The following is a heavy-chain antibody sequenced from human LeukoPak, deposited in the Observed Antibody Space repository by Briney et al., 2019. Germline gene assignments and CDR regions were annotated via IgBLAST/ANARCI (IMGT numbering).Heavy chain of an antibody. V-gene: IGHV3-66*01. J-gene: IGHJ4*02. CDR2: IYSSGNT. Sequence: PGGSLRLSCAVSGFSVRNNYMSWVRQAPGKGLEWVSVIYSSGNTAYADSVKGRFTVSRDNAENTLYLQMNSLRAEDTAVYYCARVVFYASGKYYFDYWGQGTLVTVSS. D-gene: IGHD3-10*01. CDR3: ARVVFYASGKYYFDY. CDR1: GFSVRNNY.